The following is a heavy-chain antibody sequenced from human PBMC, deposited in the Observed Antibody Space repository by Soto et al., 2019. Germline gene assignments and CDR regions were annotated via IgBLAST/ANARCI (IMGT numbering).Heavy chain of an antibody. V-gene: IGHV4-39*01. D-gene: IGHD3-3*01. CDR3: ARPRPHFGVVIMHSNWFDP. Sequence: PSETLSLTCTVSGGSISSSSYYWGWIRQPPGKGLEWIGSIYYSGSTYYNPSLKSRVTISVDTSKNQFSLKLSSVTAADTAVYYCARPRPHFGVVIMHSNWFDPWGQGTLVTVSS. CDR1: GGSISSSSYY. J-gene: IGHJ5*02. CDR2: IYYSGST.